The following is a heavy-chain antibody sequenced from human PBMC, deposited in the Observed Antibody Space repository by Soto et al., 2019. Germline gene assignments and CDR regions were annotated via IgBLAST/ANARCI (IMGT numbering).Heavy chain of an antibody. V-gene: IGHV4-31*03. Sequence: PSETLSLTCTVSGGSISSGGYYWSWIRQHPGKGLEWIGYIYYSGSTYYNPSLKSRVTISVGTSKNQFSLKPSSVTAADTAVYYCARGGYYYDSSGYYSAGVGAFDIWGQGTMVTVSS. D-gene: IGHD3-22*01. CDR3: ARGGYYYDSSGYYSAGVGAFDI. CDR2: IYYSGST. CDR1: GGSISSGGYY. J-gene: IGHJ3*02.